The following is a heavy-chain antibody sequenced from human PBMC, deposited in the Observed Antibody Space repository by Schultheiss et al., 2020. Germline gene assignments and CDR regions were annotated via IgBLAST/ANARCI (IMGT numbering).Heavy chain of an antibody. V-gene: IGHV4-61*08. J-gene: IGHJ4*02. CDR1: GGSISSGDYY. Sequence: SETLSLTCTVSGGSISSGDYYWSWIRQPPGKGLEWIGYIYYSGSTNYNPSLKSRVTISVDTSKNQFSLKLSSVTAADTAVYYCARVNRRGAFDYWGQGTLVTVSS. D-gene: IGHD3-10*01. CDR2: IYYSGST. CDR3: ARVNRRGAFDY.